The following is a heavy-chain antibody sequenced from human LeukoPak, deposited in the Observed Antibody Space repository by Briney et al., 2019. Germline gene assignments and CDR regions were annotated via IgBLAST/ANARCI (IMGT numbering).Heavy chain of an antibody. V-gene: IGHV3-21*01. D-gene: IGHD3-10*01. J-gene: IGHJ4*02. CDR1: GFTFSSYT. CDR2: ISSLSTYI. Sequence: GGSLRLSCAASGFTFSSYTMNWVRQAPGKGLEWVSSISSLSTYIFYADSVLGRFTISRDNAKNSLYLQMNNLGVEDTAVYYCAKAGDRGFFLDDWGQGSLLTVSS. CDR3: AKAGDRGFFLDD.